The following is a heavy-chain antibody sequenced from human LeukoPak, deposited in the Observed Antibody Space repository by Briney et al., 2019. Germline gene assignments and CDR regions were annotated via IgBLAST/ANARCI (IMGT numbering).Heavy chain of an antibody. J-gene: IGHJ4*02. D-gene: IGHD6-6*01. CDR2: IIPILGLA. Sequence: ASVKVSCKASGGTFSSYTIIWVRQAPGQGLEWMGRIIPILGLANYTQKFQGRVTITADKSTSTAYMELSSLRSEDTAVYYCARDWAASIAARHWSQGTLVTVSS. CDR1: GGTFSSYT. CDR3: ARDWAASIAARH. V-gene: IGHV1-69*04.